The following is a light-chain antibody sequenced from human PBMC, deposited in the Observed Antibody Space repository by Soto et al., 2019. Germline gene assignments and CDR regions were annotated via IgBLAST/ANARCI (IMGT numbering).Light chain of an antibody. J-gene: IGKJ1*01. CDR2: GAS. CDR1: QSITNNY. Sequence: EIVLTQSPGTRSLSPGERAALSCRASQSITNNYLAWYQQKPGLAPRLLIFGASRRATGIPDRFSGSGSGTDFTLTIRRLEPEDFVVYYCQQYGSSPRTFGQGTKVDIK. CDR3: QQYGSSPRT. V-gene: IGKV3-20*01.